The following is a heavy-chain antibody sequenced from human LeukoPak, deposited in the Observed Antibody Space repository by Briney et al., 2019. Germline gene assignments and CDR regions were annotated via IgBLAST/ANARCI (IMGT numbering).Heavy chain of an antibody. CDR2: INPNSGGT. Sequence: GASVKVSCKASGYTFTGYYMHWVRQAPGQGLEWMGWINPNSGGTNYAQRFQGRVTMTRDTSISTAYMELSRLRSDDTAEYYCAKDYDEGFDSWGQGTLVTVSS. D-gene: IGHD5-12*01. V-gene: IGHV1-2*02. CDR3: AKDYDEGFDS. J-gene: IGHJ4*02. CDR1: GYTFTGYY.